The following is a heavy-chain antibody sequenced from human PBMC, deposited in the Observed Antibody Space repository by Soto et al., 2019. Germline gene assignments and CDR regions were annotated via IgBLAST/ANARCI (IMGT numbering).Heavy chain of an antibody. V-gene: IGHV5-10-1*01. J-gene: IGHJ3*02. CDR2: IDPSDSYT. Sequence: PGESLKISCKGSGYSFTSYWISWVRQMPGKGLEWMGRIDPSDSYTNYSPSFQGHVTISADESISTAYLQWSSLKASDTAMYYCARHDDSSGYYYVSAFDIWGQGTMVTVSS. D-gene: IGHD3-22*01. CDR3: ARHDDSSGYYYVSAFDI. CDR1: GYSFTSYW.